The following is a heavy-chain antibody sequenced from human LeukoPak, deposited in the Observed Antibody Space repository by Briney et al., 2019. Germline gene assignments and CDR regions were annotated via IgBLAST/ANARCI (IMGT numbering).Heavy chain of an antibody. Sequence: ASVKVSCKASGYTFTGYYMHWVRQAPGQGLEWMGWINPNSGGTNYAQKFQGRVTMTRDTSISTAYMELNRLRSDDTAVYYCARDDSSGYYPSPCYFYYWGQGTLVTVSS. V-gene: IGHV1-2*02. CDR1: GYTFTGYY. D-gene: IGHD3-22*01. J-gene: IGHJ4*02. CDR3: ARDDSSGYYPSPCYFYY. CDR2: INPNSGGT.